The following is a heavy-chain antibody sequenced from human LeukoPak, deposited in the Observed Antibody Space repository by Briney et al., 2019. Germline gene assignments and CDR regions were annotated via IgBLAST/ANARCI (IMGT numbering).Heavy chain of an antibody. CDR3: ARPARSSLYYFDY. Sequence: SETLSLTCTVSGGSISSSSYYWGWIRQPPGKGLEWIGSIYYSGSTYDNPSLQSRVTISVDTSKNQFSLKLRSVTAAGTAVYYCARPARSSLYYFDYWGQGTLVTVAS. CDR2: IYYSGST. V-gene: IGHV4-39*01. J-gene: IGHJ4*02. CDR1: GGSISSSSYY. D-gene: IGHD6-6*01.